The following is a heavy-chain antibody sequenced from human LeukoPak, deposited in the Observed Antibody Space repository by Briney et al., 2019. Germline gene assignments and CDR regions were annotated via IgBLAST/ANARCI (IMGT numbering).Heavy chain of an antibody. CDR3: ARMASYHFYMDV. V-gene: IGHV4-31*03. CDR2: VYYSGST. Sequence: PSETLSLTCTVSGDSIDSGVYYWGWIRQHPGQDLEWIGYVYYSGSTYYHPSLKSRVIISVDTSKNQFSLNLSSVTAADTAVYYCARMASYHFYMDVWGTGTTVTVSS. J-gene: IGHJ6*03. D-gene: IGHD5-24*01. CDR1: GDSIDSGVYY.